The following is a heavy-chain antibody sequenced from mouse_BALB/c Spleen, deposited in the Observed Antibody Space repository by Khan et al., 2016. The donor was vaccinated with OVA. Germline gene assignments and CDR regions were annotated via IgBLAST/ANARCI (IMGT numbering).Heavy chain of an antibody. CDR3: ARNRNGYFDY. Sequence: QVQLKESGPGLVQPSQSLSITCTVSGFSLTSYGVHWVRLSPGKGLEWLGVIWSGGITDYNATFISRLSISKDISKSQVFFKMNSLQTNDTAIYYCARNRNGYFDYWGQGTTLTVSS. J-gene: IGHJ2*01. CDR2: IWSGGIT. D-gene: IGHD1-1*02. CDR1: GFSLTSYG. V-gene: IGHV2-2*02.